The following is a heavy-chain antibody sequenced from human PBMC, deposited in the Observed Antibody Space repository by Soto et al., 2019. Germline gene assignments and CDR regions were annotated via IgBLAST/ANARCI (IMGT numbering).Heavy chain of an antibody. Sequence: SETLSLTCTVSGGSISSSSHYWGWIRQPPGKGLEWIGCIYYSGSTYYNPSLKSRVTISVDTSKNQFSLKLSSVTPADTAVYYCASFAYDFWSGIKAYYYYYGMDVWGQGTTVTVSS. CDR1: GGSISSSSHY. D-gene: IGHD3-3*01. V-gene: IGHV4-39*01. J-gene: IGHJ6*02. CDR3: ASFAYDFWSGIKAYYYYYGMDV. CDR2: IYYSGST.